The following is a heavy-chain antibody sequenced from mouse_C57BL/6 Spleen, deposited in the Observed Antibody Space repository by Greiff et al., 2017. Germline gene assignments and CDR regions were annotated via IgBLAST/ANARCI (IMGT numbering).Heavy chain of an antibody. V-gene: IGHV1-54*01. D-gene: IGHD1-1*01. J-gene: IGHJ2*01. CDR1: GYAFTNYL. CDR2: INPGSGGT. Sequence: QVQLQQSGAELVRPGTSVKVSCKASGYAFTNYLIEWVKQRPGQGLEWIGVINPGSGGTNYNEKFKGKAKLTADKASSTAYMQLSSLTSEDSAVYFCARSGTTVVEGFDYWGQGTTLTVSS. CDR3: ARSGTTVVEGFDY.